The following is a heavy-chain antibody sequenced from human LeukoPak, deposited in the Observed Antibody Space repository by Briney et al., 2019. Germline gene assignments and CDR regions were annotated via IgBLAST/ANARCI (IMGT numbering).Heavy chain of an antibody. Sequence: GESLKISRKGSGYSFTSYWIGWVRQMPGKGLEWMGIIYPGDSDTRYSPSFQGQVTISADKSISTAYLQWSSLKASDTAMYYCARQYYDYVWGSYRLDYWGQGTLVTVSS. CDR3: ARQYYDYVWGSYRLDY. CDR2: IYPGDSDT. V-gene: IGHV5-51*01. CDR1: GYSFTSYW. J-gene: IGHJ4*02. D-gene: IGHD3-16*02.